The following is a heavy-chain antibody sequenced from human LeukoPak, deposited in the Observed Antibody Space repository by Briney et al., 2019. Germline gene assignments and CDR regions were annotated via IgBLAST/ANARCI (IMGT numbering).Heavy chain of an antibody. D-gene: IGHD4-11*01. J-gene: IGHJ4*02. CDR2: IVVGSGNT. V-gene: IGHV1-58*02. CDR1: GFTFPTSA. CDR3: AADLPYSNYGPLDY. Sequence: GASVKVSCKASGFTFPTSAMQWVRQARGQRLEWIGWIVVGSGNTEYAQNFQERVTITRDTSTSTVYLELSSLRSEDTAVYFCAADLPYSNYGPLDYWGQGTLVTVSS.